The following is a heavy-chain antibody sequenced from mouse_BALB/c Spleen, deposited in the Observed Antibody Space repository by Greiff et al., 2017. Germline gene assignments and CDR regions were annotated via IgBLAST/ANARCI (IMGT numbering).Heavy chain of an antibody. D-gene: IGHD2-1*01. J-gene: IGHJ4*01. V-gene: IGHV2-2*02. CDR3: ARRGNGNYEGNAMDY. CDR2: IWSGGST. CDR1: GFSLTSYG. Sequence: QVQLKQSGPGLVQPSQSLSITCTVSGFSLTSYGVHWVRQSPGKGLEWLGVIWSGGSTDYNAAFISRLSISKDNSKSQVFFKMNSLQANDTAIYYCARRGNGNYEGNAMDYWGQGTSVTVSS.